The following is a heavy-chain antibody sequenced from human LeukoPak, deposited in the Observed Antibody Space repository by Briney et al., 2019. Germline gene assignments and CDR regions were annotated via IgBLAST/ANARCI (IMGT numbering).Heavy chain of an antibody. J-gene: IGHJ6*04. CDR3: TTDQFDCSSTRCYYYYGMDV. CDR2: IKSKTDGGTT. D-gene: IGHD2-2*01. V-gene: IGHV3-15*01. Sequence: GGSLRLSCAASGFTFSNAWMSWVRQAPGKGLEWVGRIKSKTDGGTTDYAAPVKGRFTISRDDSKNTLYLQMNSLKTEDTAVYYCTTDQFDCSSTRCYYYYGMDVWGKGTTVTVSS. CDR1: GFTFSNAW.